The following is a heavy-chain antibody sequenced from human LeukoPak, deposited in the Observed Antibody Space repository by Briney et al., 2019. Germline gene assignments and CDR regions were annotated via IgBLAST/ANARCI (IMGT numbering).Heavy chain of an antibody. Sequence: GASVKVSCKASGYTFTSYGISWVRQAPGQGLEWMGWISAYNGNTNYAQKLQGRVTMTTDTSTSTAYMELRSLRSDDTAVYYCARAQLCGGNGGWSDYWGQGTLVTVSS. D-gene: IGHD4-23*01. CDR3: ARAQLCGGNGGWSDY. CDR2: ISAYNGNT. CDR1: GYTFTSYG. V-gene: IGHV1-18*01. J-gene: IGHJ4*02.